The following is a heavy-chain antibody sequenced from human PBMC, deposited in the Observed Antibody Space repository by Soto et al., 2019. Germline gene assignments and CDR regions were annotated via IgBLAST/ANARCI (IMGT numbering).Heavy chain of an antibody. D-gene: IGHD3-9*01. Sequence: ASVKVSCKASGYTFTSYGISWVRQAPGQGLEWMGWISAYNGNTNYAQKLQGRVTMTTDTSTNTAYMELRSLRSDDTAVYYCARDVLMWGLASTHYDILTTPGGFDYWGQGTLVTVSS. CDR1: GYTFTSYG. CDR2: ISAYNGNT. J-gene: IGHJ4*02. V-gene: IGHV1-18*01. CDR3: ARDVLMWGLASTHYDILTTPGGFDY.